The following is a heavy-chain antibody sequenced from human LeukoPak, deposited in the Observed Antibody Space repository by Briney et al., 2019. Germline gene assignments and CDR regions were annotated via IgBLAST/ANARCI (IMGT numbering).Heavy chain of an antibody. D-gene: IGHD3-10*01. J-gene: IGHJ4*02. Sequence: PGGSLRLSCAASGFTFSSYAMHWVRQAPGKGLEWVAVISYDGSNKYYADSVKGRFTISRDNSKNTLYLQMNSLRAEDTAVYYCARDRSWFGELLSLNYWGQGTLVTVSS. V-gene: IGHV3-30*04. CDR3: ARDRSWFGELLSLNY. CDR2: ISYDGSNK. CDR1: GFTFSSYA.